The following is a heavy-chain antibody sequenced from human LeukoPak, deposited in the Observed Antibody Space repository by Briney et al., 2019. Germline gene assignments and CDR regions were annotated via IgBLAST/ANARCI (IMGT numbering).Heavy chain of an antibody. J-gene: IGHJ4*02. CDR1: GFTFSAYG. V-gene: IGHV1-18*01. CDR2: ISNHNGNT. CDR3: ARGVAVATAYYFDY. D-gene: IGHD4-23*01. Sequence: GASVKVSCKISGFTFSAYGIAWVRQAPGHGPEWMGWISNHNGNTNYARKFQGRITMTTDTSTGTGFMELRSLESDDTAVYYCARGVAVATAYYFDYWGRGTLVTVSS.